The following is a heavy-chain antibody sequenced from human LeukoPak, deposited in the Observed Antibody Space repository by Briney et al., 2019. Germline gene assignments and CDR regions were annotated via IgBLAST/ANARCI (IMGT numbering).Heavy chain of an antibody. CDR3: ARRDTRGGAFDI. J-gene: IGHJ3*02. V-gene: IGHV3-74*01. CDR2: ISSDGSTT. Sequence: GGSQRLSCAASGFTFSTYWMHWVRQAPGKGLVWVSRISSDGSTTTYADSVKGRRTISRDNAKNTLYLQMNSLRAEDTAVYYCARRDTRGGAFDIWGQGTMVTVSS. CDR1: GFTFSTYW. D-gene: IGHD5-18*01.